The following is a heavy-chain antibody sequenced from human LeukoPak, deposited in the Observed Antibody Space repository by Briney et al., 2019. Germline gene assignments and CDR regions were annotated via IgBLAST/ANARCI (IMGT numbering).Heavy chain of an antibody. CDR3: TTVSLVVVSTTRGDF. Sequence: PGGSLRLSCTASGFTFSNAWMSWVRQAPGKGLEWVGRIKTKDDGGTTDYAAPVKGRFSISRDDSKNSLYLQMNSLKTDDMAVYYCTTVSLVVVSTTRGDFWGQGTLVTVSS. CDR1: GFTFSNAW. CDR2: IKTKDDGGTT. V-gene: IGHV3-15*01. D-gene: IGHD2-8*02. J-gene: IGHJ4*02.